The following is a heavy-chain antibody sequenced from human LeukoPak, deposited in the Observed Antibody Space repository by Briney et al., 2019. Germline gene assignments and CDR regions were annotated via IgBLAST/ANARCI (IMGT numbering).Heavy chain of an antibody. D-gene: IGHD4-17*01. CDR3: ARGPNFGDYVDFLDS. CDR2: IKQGGSQK. J-gene: IGHJ4*02. Sequence: GESLRLSCAASGFTFSSHWMTWVRLAPGKGLEWVANIKQGGSQKYYVDSVKGRFTISRDDAKSTLFLQMNNLRAEDSALYYCARGPNFGDYVDFLDSWGQGTLVTVSS. CDR1: GFTFSSHW. V-gene: IGHV3-7*01.